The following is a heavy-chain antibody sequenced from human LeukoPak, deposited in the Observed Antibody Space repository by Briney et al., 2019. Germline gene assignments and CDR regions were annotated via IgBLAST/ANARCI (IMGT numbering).Heavy chain of an antibody. D-gene: IGHD6-6*01. CDR2: INHSGST. V-gene: IGHV4-34*08. CDR3: PKTPTALVRGGYYFDS. Sequence: PGGSLRLSCAASGFSFSDHYINWIRQPPGKGLEWIGEINHSGSTNYNPSLKTRVTISVDTSKNQFSLKLNSVTAADTAVYFCPKTPTALVRGGYYFDSWGQGTLVTVSS. CDR1: GFSFSDHY. J-gene: IGHJ4*02.